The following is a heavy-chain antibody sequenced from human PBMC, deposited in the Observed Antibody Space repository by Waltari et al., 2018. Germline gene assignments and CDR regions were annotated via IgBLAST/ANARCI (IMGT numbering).Heavy chain of an antibody. D-gene: IGHD3-3*01. J-gene: IGHJ4*02. CDR1: GFTFSNYG. CDR3: AKDRLYDFWSGFYPPGFDY. CDR2: IRYDGSNK. Sequence: QVQLVESGGGVVQPGGSLRLSCAASGFTFSNYGIHWVRRAPGKGLEWVAFIRYDGSNKYYADSVKGRFTISRDNSKNTLYLQMNSLRAEDTAVYYCAKDRLYDFWSGFYPPGFDYWGQGTLVTVSS. V-gene: IGHV3-30*02.